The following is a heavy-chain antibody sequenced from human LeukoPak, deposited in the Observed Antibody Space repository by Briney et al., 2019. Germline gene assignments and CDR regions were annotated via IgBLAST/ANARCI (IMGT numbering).Heavy chain of an antibody. D-gene: IGHD1-1*01. CDR1: GFTVSSNY. CDR3: ARGGTGFDY. V-gene: IGHV4-59*02. Sequence: SGGSLRLSCAASGFTVSSNYMSWVRQAPGKGLEWIGYIYYSGSTNYNPSLKSRVTISVDTSKNQFSLKLSSVTAADTAVYYCARGGTGFDYWGQGTLVTVSS. CDR2: IYYSGST. J-gene: IGHJ4*02.